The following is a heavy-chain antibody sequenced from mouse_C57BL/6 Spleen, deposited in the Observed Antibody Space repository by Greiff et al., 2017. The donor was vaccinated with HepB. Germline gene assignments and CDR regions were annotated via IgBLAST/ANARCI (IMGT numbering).Heavy chain of an antibody. Sequence: VQLQQPGAELVKPGASVKLSCKASGYTFTSYWMHWVKQRPGQGLEWIGMIHPNSGSTNYNEKFKSKATLTVDKSSSTAYMQLSSLTSEDSAVYYCARSVGVYYGSSYWYFDVWGTGTTVTVSS. D-gene: IGHD1-1*01. CDR1: GYTFTSYW. J-gene: IGHJ1*03. CDR2: IHPNSGST. CDR3: ARSVGVYYGSSYWYFDV. V-gene: IGHV1-64*01.